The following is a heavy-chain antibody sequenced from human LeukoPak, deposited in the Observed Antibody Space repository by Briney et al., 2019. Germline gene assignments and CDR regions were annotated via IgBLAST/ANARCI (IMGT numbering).Heavy chain of an antibody. J-gene: IGHJ4*02. D-gene: IGHD2-2*01. CDR1: GFTFSTYA. CDR3: ARARYCSSANCYCDY. Sequence: PGGSLRLSCAASGFTFSTYAMNWVRQAPGKGLEWVANINQDGGVKYYVDSVKGRFTISRDNAKNSLYLQMNSLRAEDTAVYYCARARYCSSANCYCDYWGQGTEVTVSS. V-gene: IGHV3-7*04. CDR2: INQDGGVK.